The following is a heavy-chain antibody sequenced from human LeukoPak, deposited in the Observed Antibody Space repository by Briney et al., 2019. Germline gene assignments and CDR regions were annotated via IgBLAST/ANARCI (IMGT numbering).Heavy chain of an antibody. V-gene: IGHV4-59*11. Sequence: SESLSLTCTVSGGSISSHYWSWIRQPPGKGLEWIGYIYYSGSTNYNPSLKSRVTISVDTSKNQFSLKLSSVTAADTAVYYCARGDNWFDPWGQGTLVTVSS. CDR1: GGSISSHY. CDR2: IYYSGST. CDR3: ARGDNWFDP. J-gene: IGHJ5*02.